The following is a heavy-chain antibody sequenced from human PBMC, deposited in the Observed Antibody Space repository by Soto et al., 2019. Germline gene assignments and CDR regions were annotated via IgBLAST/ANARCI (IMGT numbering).Heavy chain of an antibody. CDR1: GGTFSSYA. Sequence: QVQLVQSVAEVKKPGSSVKVYCKSSGGTFSSYAISWVRQAPGQGLEWMGGIIPIVGTANYAQKFQGRVTINADESTSTAYMELSSLRSEDTAVYYCARDPDTAMSTGSMDVWGQGTKVTVSS. CDR3: ARDPDTAMSTGSMDV. D-gene: IGHD5-18*01. J-gene: IGHJ6*01. CDR2: IIPIVGTA. V-gene: IGHV1-69*01.